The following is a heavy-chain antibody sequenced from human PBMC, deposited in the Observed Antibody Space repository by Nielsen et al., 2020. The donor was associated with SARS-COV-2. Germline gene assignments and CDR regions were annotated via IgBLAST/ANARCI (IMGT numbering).Heavy chain of an antibody. J-gene: IGHJ5*02. CDR1: GFTFSKFP. CDR2: ISYGGDNE. Sequence: GESLKISCAASGFTFSKFPMHWVRQAPGKGLEWLAIISYGGDNEHYADSVKGRFTVSRDNSKNTLHLQMNSLNPEDTAVYFCARETLDHTSSFVDHWGQRTLVTVSS. V-gene: IGHV3-30-3*01. D-gene: IGHD3-10*01. CDR3: ARETLDHTSSFVDH.